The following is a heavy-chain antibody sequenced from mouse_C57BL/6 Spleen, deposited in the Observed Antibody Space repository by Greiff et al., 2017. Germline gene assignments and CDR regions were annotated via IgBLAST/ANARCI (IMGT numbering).Heavy chain of an antibody. V-gene: IGHV1-50*01. CDR2: IDPSDSYT. Sequence: QVQLQQPGAELVKPGASVKLSCKASGYTFTSYWMPWVKQRPGQGLEWIGEIDPSDSYTNYNQKFKGKATLTVDPSSSTAYMQLSSLTSEDSAVYYCAREGNYFDYWGQGTTLTVSS. CDR3: AREGNYFDY. CDR1: GYTFTSYW. J-gene: IGHJ2*01.